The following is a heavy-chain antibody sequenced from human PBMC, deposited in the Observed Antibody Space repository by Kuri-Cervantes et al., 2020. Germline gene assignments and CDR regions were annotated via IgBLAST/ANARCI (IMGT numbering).Heavy chain of an antibody. CDR2: INPNSGGT. CDR3: ARDLSSTVVTQGYYYMDV. D-gene: IGHD4-23*01. Sequence: GGSLRLSCAASGFTFSSYGMHWVRQAPGKGLEWMGWINPNSGGTNYAQKFQGRVTMTRDTSISTAYMELSRLRSDDTAVYYCARDLSSTVVTQGYYYMDVWGKGTTVTVSS. V-gene: IGHV1-2*02. J-gene: IGHJ6*03. CDR1: GFTFSSYG.